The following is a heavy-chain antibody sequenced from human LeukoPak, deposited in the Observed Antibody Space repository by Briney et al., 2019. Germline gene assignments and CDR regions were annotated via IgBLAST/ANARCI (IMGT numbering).Heavy chain of an antibody. CDR1: GFTFSSKW. Sequence: PGGSLRLSCAASGFTFSSKWMSWVRQAPGKGLEWVANIKQDGSEKYYVDPVKGRFTISRDNAKNSLYLQMNSLRAEDTAVYYCARYQVVPAAMPRPYYYYGMDVWGQGTTVTVSS. D-gene: IGHD2-2*01. J-gene: IGHJ6*02. CDR2: IKQDGSEK. V-gene: IGHV3-7*01. CDR3: ARYQVVPAAMPRPYYYYGMDV.